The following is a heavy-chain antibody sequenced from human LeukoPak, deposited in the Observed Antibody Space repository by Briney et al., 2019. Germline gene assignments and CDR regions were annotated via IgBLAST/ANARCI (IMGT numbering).Heavy chain of an antibody. CDR3: AKQTSGYYYLDY. V-gene: IGHV3-30*02. J-gene: IGHJ4*02. D-gene: IGHD3-22*01. CDR1: GFTFSSYG. Sequence: PGGSLRLSCAASGFTFSSYGMHWVRQAPGKGLEWVAFIRYDGSNKYYADSVKGRFTTSRDNSKNTLYLQMNSLRAEDTAVYYCAKQTSGYYYLDYWGQGTLVTVSS. CDR2: IRYDGSNK.